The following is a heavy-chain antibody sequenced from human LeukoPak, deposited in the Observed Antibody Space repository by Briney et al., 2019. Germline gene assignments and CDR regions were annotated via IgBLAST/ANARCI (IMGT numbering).Heavy chain of an antibody. CDR3: ARDLDSAAFDI. CDR2: IRTSTGSP. V-gene: IGHV7-4-1*02. Sequence: ASVKVSCKASGSTFTSYAINWVRQAPGQGLEYMGWIRTSTGSPTYAQGFTGRFVVSLDTSVNTAYLQISSLKAEDTAVYYCARDLDSAAFDIWGQGTMVTVSS. CDR1: GSTFTSYA. J-gene: IGHJ3*02. D-gene: IGHD2-15*01.